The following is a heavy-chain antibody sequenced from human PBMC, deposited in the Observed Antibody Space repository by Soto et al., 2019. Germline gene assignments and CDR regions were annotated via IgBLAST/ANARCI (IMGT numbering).Heavy chain of an antibody. D-gene: IGHD6-13*01. Sequence: SVKVSCTASGGTVRIYAISWVRQAPGQGLEWMGGIIPIFGTANYAQKFQGRVTITADESTSTAYMELSSLRSEDTAVYYCARSGFPGIAAYWGQGTLVTVSS. V-gene: IGHV1-69*01. CDR2: IIPIFGTA. CDR1: GGTVRIYA. J-gene: IGHJ4*02. CDR3: ARSGFPGIAAY.